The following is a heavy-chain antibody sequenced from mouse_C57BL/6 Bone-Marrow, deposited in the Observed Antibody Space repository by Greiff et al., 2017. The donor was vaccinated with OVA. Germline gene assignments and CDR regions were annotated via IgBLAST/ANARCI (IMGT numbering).Heavy chain of an antibody. J-gene: IGHJ3*01. CDR2: IDPSDSET. D-gene: IGHD3-2*02. Sequence: VQLQQPGAELVRPGSSVKLSCKASGYTFTSYWMHWVKQRPIQGLEWIGNIDPSDSETHYNQKFKDKATLTVDKSSSTAYMQLSSLTAEDSAVYYCARRNSSGYWCADWGQGTLVTVSA. CDR1: GYTFTSYW. CDR3: ARRNSSGYWCAD. V-gene: IGHV1-52*01.